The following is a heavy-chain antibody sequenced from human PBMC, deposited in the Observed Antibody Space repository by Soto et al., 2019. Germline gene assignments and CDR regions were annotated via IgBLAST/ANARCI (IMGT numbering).Heavy chain of an antibody. CDR3: VKRGRNWGAFDF. Sequence: VQLLESGGDLVQPGGSLRLSCVASGFILNNYAMSWVRQAPGKGLEWVSTIGGTDGDSDGVPWYEDSVTSRFTISRDSSANTLFLHLENLGAADSALYYCVKRGRNWGAFDFWGQGTTVVVSS. J-gene: IGHJ3*01. V-gene: IGHV3-23*01. D-gene: IGHD7-27*01. CDR2: IGGTDGDSDGVP. CDR1: GFILNNYA.